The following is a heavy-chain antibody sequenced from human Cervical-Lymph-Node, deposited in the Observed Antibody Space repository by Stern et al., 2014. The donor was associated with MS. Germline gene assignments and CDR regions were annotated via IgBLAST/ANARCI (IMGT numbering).Heavy chain of an antibody. CDR1: GFSLSSVGVG. Sequence: VTLKESGPTLVKPTQTLTLTCTFSGFSLSSVGVGVGWVRQPPGKALEWLGLLYWEDDKRYRPSLKNRLNITKDTSKNQVFLSITHLDPVDTGTYYCAHSLGAFGMDVWGQGTTVTVSS. CDR3: AHSLGAFGMDV. V-gene: IGHV2-5*02. CDR2: LYWEDDK. J-gene: IGHJ6*02.